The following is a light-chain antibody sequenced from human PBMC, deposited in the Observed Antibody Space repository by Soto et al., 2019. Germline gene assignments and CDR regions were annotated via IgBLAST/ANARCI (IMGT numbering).Light chain of an antibody. Sequence: QSALTQPRSVSGSPGQSVTISCTGTSSDVGGYNYVSWYQQHPGKDPKLMIYDVSKRPSGVPDRFSGSKSGNTASLTISGFHAEDEADYYCCSYAGSYTFYVFGTGTKVTVL. J-gene: IGLJ1*01. V-gene: IGLV2-11*01. CDR2: DVS. CDR1: SSDVGGYNY. CDR3: CSYAGSYTFYV.